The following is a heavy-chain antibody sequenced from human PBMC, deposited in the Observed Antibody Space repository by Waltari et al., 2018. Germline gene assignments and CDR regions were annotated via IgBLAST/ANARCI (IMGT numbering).Heavy chain of an antibody. D-gene: IGHD3-10*01. V-gene: IGHV3-23*01. J-gene: IGHJ4*02. CDR2: ISGSGGST. Sequence: EVQLLESGGGLVQPGVSLRLSCAASGFIFSRYAMSLVRQAPGKGLEWGSAISGSGGSTYYADSVKGRFTISRDNSKNTLYLQMNSLRAEDTAVYYCAKDHSWFGPYYFDYWGQGTLVTVSS. CDR1: GFIFSRYA. CDR3: AKDHSWFGPYYFDY.